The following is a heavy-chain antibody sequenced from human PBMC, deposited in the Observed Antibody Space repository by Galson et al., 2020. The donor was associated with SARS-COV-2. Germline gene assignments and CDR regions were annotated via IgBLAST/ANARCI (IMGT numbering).Heavy chain of an antibody. CDR1: GYSFTRYW. CDR3: VRLLDTRIPDY. J-gene: IGHJ4*02. V-gene: IGHV5-51*01. Sequence: GESLKISCQASGYSFTRYWIGWVRQMPGKGLEWLGFIWPGDSDTRYSPSFQGQATISVDKSSSTTYLQWSDVKGSDTSMYFCVRLLDTRIPDYWGQGTLVIVSS. CDR2: IWPGDSDT.